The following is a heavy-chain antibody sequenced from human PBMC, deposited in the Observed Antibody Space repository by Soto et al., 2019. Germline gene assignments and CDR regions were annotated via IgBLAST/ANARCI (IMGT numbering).Heavy chain of an antibody. CDR2: ISSSSSYT. J-gene: IGHJ4*02. CDR3: AISASGSNYDSSGYYGYYFDY. V-gene: IGHV3-11*06. CDR1: GFTFSDYY. D-gene: IGHD3-22*01. Sequence: QVQLVESGGGLVKPGGSLRLSCAASGFTFSDYYMSWIRQAPGTGLELVSYISSSSSYTNYADSVKGRFTISRDNAKNSLYLQMNSLRAEDTAVYYGAISASGSNYDSSGYYGYYFDYWGQGTLVTVSS.